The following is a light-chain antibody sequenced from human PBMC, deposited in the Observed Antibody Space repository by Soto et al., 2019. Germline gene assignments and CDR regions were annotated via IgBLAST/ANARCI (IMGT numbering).Light chain of an antibody. V-gene: IGKV1-9*01. J-gene: IGKJ4*01. CDR2: DVS. CDR3: QQLNGYLELT. Sequence: DIQITQSPSSLSASVGDRVTIFCRASQTISTYLHWYQHKPGRVPRLLISDVSTLQSGVPGRFSGSGSGTEFTLTISSLQSEDFAAYYCQQLNGYLELTFGGGTKVDIK. CDR1: QTISTY.